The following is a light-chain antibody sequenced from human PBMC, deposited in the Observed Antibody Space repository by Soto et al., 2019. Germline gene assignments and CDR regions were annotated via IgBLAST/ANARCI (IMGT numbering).Light chain of an antibody. CDR3: QQSYSTRRT. CDR2: AAS. V-gene: IGKV1-39*01. Sequence: DIQMSQSPSSLSASVGDRVTITCRASQSISTYLNWYQQKPGKAPNLLIYAASSLQGGVPSRFSGSGSGTDFTLTISSLQPEDFATYYCQQSYSTRRTFGQGTKGDIK. J-gene: IGKJ2*01. CDR1: QSISTY.